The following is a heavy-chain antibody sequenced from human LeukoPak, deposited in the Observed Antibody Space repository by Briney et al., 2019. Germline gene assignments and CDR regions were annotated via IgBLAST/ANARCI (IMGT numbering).Heavy chain of an antibody. CDR2: INHSGST. J-gene: IGHJ3*02. CDR1: GGSFSGYY. CDR3: ARHMTTDMLDAFDI. D-gene: IGHD3-10*02. V-gene: IGHV4-34*01. Sequence: SETLSLTCAVYGGSFSGYYWSWIRQPPGKGLEWIGEINHSGSTNYNPSLKSRVTISVDASKNHFSLTLSSVTAADTAVYHCARHMTTDMLDAFDIWGQGTMVIIS.